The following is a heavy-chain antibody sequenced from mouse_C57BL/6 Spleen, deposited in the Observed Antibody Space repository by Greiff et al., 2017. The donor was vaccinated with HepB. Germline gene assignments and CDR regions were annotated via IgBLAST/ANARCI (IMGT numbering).Heavy chain of an antibody. CDR3: VRQTTVGVDY. CDR1: GFSFNTYA. V-gene: IGHV10-1*01. Sequence: EVQGVESGGGLVQPKGSLKLSCAASGFSFNTYAMNWVRQAPGKGLEWVARIRSKSNNYATYYADSVKDRFTISRDDSESMLYLQMNNLKTEDTAMYYCVRQTTVGVDYWGQGTSVTVSS. D-gene: IGHD1-1*01. CDR2: IRSKSNNYAT. J-gene: IGHJ4*01.